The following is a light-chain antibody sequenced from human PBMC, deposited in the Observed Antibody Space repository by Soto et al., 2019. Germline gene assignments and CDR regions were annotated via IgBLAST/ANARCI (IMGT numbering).Light chain of an antibody. CDR1: QSVSSSY. J-gene: IGKJ1*01. CDR3: QQYGSSPWT. Sequence: EIVLTQSPGTLSLSPGERATLSCRASQSVSSSYLAWYQQKPSQAPRLLIYGASSRATGIPDRSSGSGSGTDFTLTISRLEPEYFAVYYCQQYGSSPWTFGQGTKVEIK. CDR2: GAS. V-gene: IGKV3-20*01.